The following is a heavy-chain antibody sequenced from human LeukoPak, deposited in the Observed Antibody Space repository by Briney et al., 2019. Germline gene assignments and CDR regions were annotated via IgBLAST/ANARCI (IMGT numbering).Heavy chain of an antibody. Sequence: GGSLRLSCAASGFTFSSYEMNWVRQAPGKGLEWVSYISSSGGTRYYADSVKGRFTISRDNAKNSLYLQMNSLIAEDTDVYYCARENTDDAFEIWGQETMVTVSS. J-gene: IGHJ3*02. D-gene: IGHD1/OR15-1a*01. CDR2: ISSSGGTR. CDR1: GFTFSSYE. CDR3: ARENTDDAFEI. V-gene: IGHV3-48*03.